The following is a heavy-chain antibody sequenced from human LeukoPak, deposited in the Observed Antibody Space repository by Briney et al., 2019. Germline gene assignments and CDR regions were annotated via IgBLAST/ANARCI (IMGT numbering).Heavy chain of an antibody. V-gene: IGHV1-2*02. CDR3: ARDCSSTSCYGGDFVY. CDR2: INPNSGGT. CDR1: GYTFTGYY. J-gene: IGHJ4*02. D-gene: IGHD2-2*01. Sequence: ASVKVSCKASGYTFTGYYMHCVRQAPGQGLEWMGWINPNSGGTNYAQKFQGRVTMTRDTSISTAYMELSRLRSDDTAVYYCARDCSSTSCYGGDFVYWGQGTLVTVSS.